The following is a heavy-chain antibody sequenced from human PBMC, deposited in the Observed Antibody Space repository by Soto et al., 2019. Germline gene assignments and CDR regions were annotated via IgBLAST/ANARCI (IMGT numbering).Heavy chain of an antibody. CDR1: GFTVSSNY. CDR2: IYSGGST. J-gene: IGHJ3*02. D-gene: IGHD5-18*01. Sequence: PGGSLRLSCAASGFTVSSNYMSWVRQAPGKGLEWVSVIYSGGSTYYADSVKGRFTISRDNSKNTLYLQMNSLRAEDTAVYYCARDRRTSWIKLWSNHDAFDIWGQGTMVTVSS. CDR3: ARDRRTSWIKLWSNHDAFDI. V-gene: IGHV3-53*01.